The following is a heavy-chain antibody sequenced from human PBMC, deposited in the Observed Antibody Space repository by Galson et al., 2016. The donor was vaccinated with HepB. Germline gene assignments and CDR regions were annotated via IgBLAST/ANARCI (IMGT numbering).Heavy chain of an antibody. CDR3: TRETRWYFDL. Sequence: SLRLSCAASGFTFSDYAMNWVRQASGKGLEWVSVISGSGGATYYADSVKGRFTISRDNSKNTLYLQMNSLRAEDTAIYYCTRETRWYFDLWGRGTLLTVSS. CDR1: GFTFSDYA. J-gene: IGHJ2*01. CDR2: ISGSGGAT. V-gene: IGHV3-23*01. D-gene: IGHD1-26*01.